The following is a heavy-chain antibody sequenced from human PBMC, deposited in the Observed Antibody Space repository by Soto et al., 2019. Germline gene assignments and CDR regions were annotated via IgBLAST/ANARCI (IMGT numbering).Heavy chain of an antibody. Sequence: EVQLVESGGGLVKPGGSLRLSCAASGFTFSSYSMNWVRQAPGKGLEWVSSISSSSSYIYYADSVKGRFTISRDNAKNSLYRQMNSLRAEDTAVYYCARVEAGSNYGMDVWGQGTTVTVSS. CDR3: ARVEAGSNYGMDV. D-gene: IGHD6-13*01. CDR1: GFTFSSYS. J-gene: IGHJ6*02. CDR2: ISSSSSYI. V-gene: IGHV3-21*01.